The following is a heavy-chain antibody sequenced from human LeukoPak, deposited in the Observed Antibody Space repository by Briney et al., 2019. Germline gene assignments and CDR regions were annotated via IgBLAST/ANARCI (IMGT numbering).Heavy chain of an antibody. Sequence: PGGSLRLSCAASGFTVSSNYMSWVRQAPGRGLEWVSVISNGGSKYYADSVKGRFTISRDNSKNTLYLQMNSMRAEDTTVYYCGRGGGVFGYYLDYWGQGTLVTVSS. CDR2: ISNGGSK. J-gene: IGHJ4*02. CDR1: GFTVSSNY. D-gene: IGHD2-8*02. CDR3: GRGGGVFGYYLDY. V-gene: IGHV3-53*01.